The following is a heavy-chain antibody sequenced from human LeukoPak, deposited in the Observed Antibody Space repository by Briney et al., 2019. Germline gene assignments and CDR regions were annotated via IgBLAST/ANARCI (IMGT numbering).Heavy chain of an antibody. Sequence: PSETLSLTCTVSGGSISRYYWSWIRQPPGKGLEWIGYIYYSGSTNYNPSLKSRVTISVDTSKNQFSLKLSSVTAADTAVYYCARDLTVTRGDYYYGMDVWGQGTTVTVSS. CDR2: IYYSGST. V-gene: IGHV4-59*01. D-gene: IGHD4-17*01. J-gene: IGHJ6*02. CDR3: ARDLTVTRGDYYYGMDV. CDR1: GGSISRYY.